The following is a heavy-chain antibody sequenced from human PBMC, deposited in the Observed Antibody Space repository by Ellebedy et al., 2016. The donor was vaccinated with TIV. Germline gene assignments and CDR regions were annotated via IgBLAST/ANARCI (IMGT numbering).Heavy chain of an antibody. V-gene: IGHV4-4*07. Sequence: SETLSLTCSVSGGSFSTHYWSWIRQPTGKGLEWIGRFFATGSTIYNPSLKRRVTISVDTSKNQFSLKLNSVTAADTAVYYCARTHFYDTSGFYVDAFDIWGQGTLVTVSS. J-gene: IGHJ3*02. D-gene: IGHD3-22*01. CDR2: FFATGST. CDR1: GGSFSTHY. CDR3: ARTHFYDTSGFYVDAFDI.